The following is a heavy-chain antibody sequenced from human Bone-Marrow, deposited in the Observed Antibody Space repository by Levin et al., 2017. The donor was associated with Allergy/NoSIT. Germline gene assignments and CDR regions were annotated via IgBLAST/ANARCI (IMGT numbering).Heavy chain of an antibody. CDR3: ARDHWQQYFDY. V-gene: IGHV4-59*01. D-gene: IGHD6-13*01. Sequence: SETLSLTCTVSGGSISSYYWSWIRQPPGKGLEWIGYIYYSGSTNYNPSLKSRVTISVDTSKNQFSLKLSSVTAADTAVYYCARDHWQQYFDYWGQGTLVTVSS. J-gene: IGHJ4*02. CDR1: GGSISSYY. CDR2: IYYSGST.